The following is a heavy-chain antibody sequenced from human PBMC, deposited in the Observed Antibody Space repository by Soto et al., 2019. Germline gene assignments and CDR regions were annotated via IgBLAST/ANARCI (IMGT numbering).Heavy chain of an antibody. V-gene: IGHV4-34*01. CDR2: INHSGST. CDR3: ARTYYSSGWYRAEYFQH. CDR1: GGSFSGYY. Sequence: QVQLQQWGAGLLKPSETLSLTCAVYGGSFSGYYWSWIRQPPGKGLEWIGEINHSGSTNYNPSLKSRVTISVDTSKNHFSLKLSSVTAADTAVYYCARTYYSSGWYRAEYFQHWGQGTLVTVSS. D-gene: IGHD6-19*01. J-gene: IGHJ1*01.